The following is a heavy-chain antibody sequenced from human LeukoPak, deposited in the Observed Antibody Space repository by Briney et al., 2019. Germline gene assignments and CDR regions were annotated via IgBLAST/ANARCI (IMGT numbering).Heavy chain of an antibody. CDR3: AKDEYCSSTSCYTGFDY. D-gene: IGHD2-2*02. Sequence: PGGSLRLSCAASGFTFSSYAMSWVRQAPGRGLEWVSAISGSGGSTYYADSVKGRFTISRHNSKNTLYLQMNSLRAEDTAVYYCAKDEYCSSTSCYTGFDYWGQGTLVTVSS. CDR1: GFTFSSYA. V-gene: IGHV3-23*01. J-gene: IGHJ4*02. CDR2: ISGSGGST.